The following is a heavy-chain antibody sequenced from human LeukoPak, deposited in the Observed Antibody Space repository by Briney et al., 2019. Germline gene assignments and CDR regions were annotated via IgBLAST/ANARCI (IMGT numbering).Heavy chain of an antibody. J-gene: IGHJ5*02. CDR3: ARDVAAIVGVTAWFDP. CDR1: TYTLTSYA. V-gene: IGHV1-18*01. Sequence: ASVTVSCTASTYTLTSYAISWMRQAPGQGLEWMGWISVDNGNTNYAQKFQGRVTMTTDTSTNTVYMELRSLRFDDSAVCYCARDVAAIVGVTAWFDPWGQGTLVTVSS. D-gene: IGHD1-26*01. CDR2: ISVDNGNT.